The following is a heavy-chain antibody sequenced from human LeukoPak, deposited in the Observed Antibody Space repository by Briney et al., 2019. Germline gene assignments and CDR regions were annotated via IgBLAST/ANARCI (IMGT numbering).Heavy chain of an antibody. CDR3: ARVTGYDWESFYDY. Sequence: KASETLSLTCAVYGGSFSDYYWSWIRQPPGKGLEWIGEINPSGSTNYNPSLKSRVTISVDTSKNQFSLKLRSVTAADTAVYYCARVTGYDWESFYDYWGQGILVTVSS. CDR2: INPSGST. J-gene: IGHJ4*02. D-gene: IGHD5-12*01. CDR1: GGSFSDYY. V-gene: IGHV4-34*01.